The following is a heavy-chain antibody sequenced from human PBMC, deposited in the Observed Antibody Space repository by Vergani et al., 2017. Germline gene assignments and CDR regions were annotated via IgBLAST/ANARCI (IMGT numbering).Heavy chain of an antibody. CDR1: GFRLDYHA. CDR2: ISWRSSSI. V-gene: IGHV3-9*01. D-gene: IGHD1-7*01. J-gene: IGHJ6*03. Sequence: EVQLVESGGDSVQAGRSLRLSCLASGFRLDYHAMHWVRQAPGKGLEWVSGISWRSSSIGYADSVRGRFTISRDNSKNSLYLQMNTVRPEDTAVYYCSKGTVLYPGYMEVWGKGTTVTVSS. CDR3: SKGTVLYPGYMEV.